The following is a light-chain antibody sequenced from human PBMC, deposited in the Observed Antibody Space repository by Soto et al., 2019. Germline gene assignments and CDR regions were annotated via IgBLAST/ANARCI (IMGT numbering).Light chain of an antibody. CDR1: QSVSIN. Sequence: EVVMTQSPATLSVSPGERATLSCRASQSVSINLAWYQQKLGQAPRLLIYGASTGATGIPARFSGSGSGTDFTLTISSLQSEDFALYYCQQYNIWLLTFGGGTQLEIK. V-gene: IGKV3-15*01. CDR3: QQYNIWLLT. J-gene: IGKJ4*01. CDR2: GAS.